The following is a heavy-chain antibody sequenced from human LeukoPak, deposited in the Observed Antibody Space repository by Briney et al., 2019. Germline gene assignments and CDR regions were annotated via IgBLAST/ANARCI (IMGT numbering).Heavy chain of an antibody. D-gene: IGHD1-1*01. CDR1: GYTFTSYN. J-gene: IGHJ4*02. V-gene: IGHV1-8*01. CDR3: ARGSRYGDC. Sequence: ASVKASCKASGYTFTSYNINWVRQATGQELEWIGWMNPNSGNTGYAQKFQGRVTMTRDTSISTAYMELSSLRSEDTAVYYCARGSRYGDCWGQGTLVTVSS. CDR2: MNPNSGNT.